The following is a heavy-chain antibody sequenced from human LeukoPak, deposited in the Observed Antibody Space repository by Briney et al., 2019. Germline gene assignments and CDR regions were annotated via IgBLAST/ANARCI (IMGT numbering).Heavy chain of an antibody. V-gene: IGHV1-2*02. J-gene: IGHJ5*02. D-gene: IGHD2-2*01. CDR2: INPNSGGT. CDR3: ARSLVVVPAVTSFGP. Sequence: ASVKDSCKASGYTFTGYYMHWVRQAPGQGLEWMGWINPNSGGTNYAQKFQGRVTMTRDRSISTAYMELSRLRSDDTAVYYCARSLVVVPAVTSFGPWGQGTLVTVSS. CDR1: GYTFTGYY.